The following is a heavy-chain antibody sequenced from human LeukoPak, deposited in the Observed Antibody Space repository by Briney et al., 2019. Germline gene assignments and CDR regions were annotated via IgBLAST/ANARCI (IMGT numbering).Heavy chain of an antibody. V-gene: IGHV3-33*01. Sequence: PGGSLRLSCAASGFTFNEFGVHWVRQAPGQGLELVALIWYDGSNKYYADSVKGRFTISRDNSKNTVYLQMNSLRVEDTALYYCARDRPTGPYYSIDYWGQETLATLSS. CDR2: IWYDGSNK. D-gene: IGHD1-26*01. CDR3: ARDRPTGPYYSIDY. J-gene: IGHJ4*02. CDR1: GFTFNEFG.